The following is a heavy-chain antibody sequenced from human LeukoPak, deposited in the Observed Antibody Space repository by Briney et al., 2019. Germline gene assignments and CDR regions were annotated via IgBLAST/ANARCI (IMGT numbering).Heavy chain of an antibody. V-gene: IGHV3-23*01. CDR2: ISGSGGST. CDR3: AKTPGLVIRTNWFDP. J-gene: IGHJ5*02. Sequence: PGGSLRLSCAASGFTFSSYAMSWVRQAPGKGLEWVSAISGSGGSTYYADSVKGRFTISRDNSKNTLYLQMNSLRAEDTAVYYCAKTPGLVIRTNWFDPWGQGTLVTVSS. CDR1: GFTFSSYA. D-gene: IGHD3-9*01.